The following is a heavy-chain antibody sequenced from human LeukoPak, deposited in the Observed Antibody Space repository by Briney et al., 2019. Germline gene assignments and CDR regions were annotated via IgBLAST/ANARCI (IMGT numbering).Heavy chain of an antibody. Sequence: GGSLRLSCAASGFTFSDYYMSWIRQAPGKGLEWVSYISSSGSTIYYADSVKGRFTISRDNAKNSLHLQMNSLRAEDTAVYYCARDHEQQLVSLWFDPWGQGTLVTVSS. V-gene: IGHV3-11*01. CDR2: ISSSGSTI. J-gene: IGHJ5*02. CDR1: GFTFSDYY. D-gene: IGHD6-13*01. CDR3: ARDHEQQLVSLWFDP.